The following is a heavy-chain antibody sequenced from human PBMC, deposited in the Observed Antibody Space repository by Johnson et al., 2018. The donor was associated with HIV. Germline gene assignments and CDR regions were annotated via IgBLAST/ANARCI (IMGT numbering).Heavy chain of an antibody. J-gene: IGHJ3*02. CDR2: INWNSGTL. Sequence: VQLVESGGGVVQPGRSLRLSCAASGFTFDDYAMHWVRQGPGKGLEWVSGINWNSGTLGYVDSVKGRFTISRDNAKNSLYLQMNSLRAEDTAVYYCARGGWGDAFDIWGQGTMVTVSS. CDR1: GFTFDDYA. D-gene: IGHD3-16*01. V-gene: IGHV3-9*01. CDR3: ARGGWGDAFDI.